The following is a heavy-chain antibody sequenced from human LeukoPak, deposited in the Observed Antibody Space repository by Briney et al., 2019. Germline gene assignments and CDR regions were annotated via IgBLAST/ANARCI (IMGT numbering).Heavy chain of an antibody. Sequence: ASVKVSCKASGYTFTGYYMHWVRQAPGQGLEWMGWINPNSGGTNYAQNFQGRVTMTRDTSISTAYMELSRLRSDDTAVYYCASNVVVVAALDYWGQGTLVTVSS. D-gene: IGHD2-15*01. CDR2: INPNSGGT. V-gene: IGHV1-2*02. J-gene: IGHJ4*02. CDR1: GYTFTGYY. CDR3: ASNVVVVAALDY.